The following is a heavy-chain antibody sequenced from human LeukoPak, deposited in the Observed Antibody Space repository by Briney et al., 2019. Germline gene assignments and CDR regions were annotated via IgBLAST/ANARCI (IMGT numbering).Heavy chain of an antibody. Sequence: GASVKVSCKASGYTFTSYGISWVRQAPGQGLEWMGWISAYNGNTNYAQKLQGRVTMTTDTSTSTAYVELRSLRSDDTAVYYCARDRSVAGTGDAFDIWGQGTMVTVSS. D-gene: IGHD6-19*01. CDR1: GYTFTSYG. CDR3: ARDRSVAGTGDAFDI. CDR2: ISAYNGNT. J-gene: IGHJ3*02. V-gene: IGHV1-18*01.